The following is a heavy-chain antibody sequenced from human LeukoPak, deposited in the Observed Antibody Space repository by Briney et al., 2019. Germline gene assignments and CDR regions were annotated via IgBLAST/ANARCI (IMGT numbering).Heavy chain of an antibody. Sequence: GGSLRLSCAASGFTFSDYYMSWIRQAPGKGLEWVSYISSSGSTIYYADSVKGRFTISRDNSKNTLYLQMNSLRAEDTAVYYCARDSSTWYRGCFDYWGQGTLVTVSS. J-gene: IGHJ4*02. CDR3: ARDSSTWYRGCFDY. CDR1: GFTFSDYY. V-gene: IGHV3-11*04. CDR2: ISSSGSTI. D-gene: IGHD6-13*01.